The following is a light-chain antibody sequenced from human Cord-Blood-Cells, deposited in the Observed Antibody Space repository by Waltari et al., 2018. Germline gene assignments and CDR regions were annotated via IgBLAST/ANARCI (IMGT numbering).Light chain of an antibody. J-gene: IGKJ5*01. Sequence: EIVMTHSQATLSVAQGERATLSCRASQRVSSNLAWYQQKPGQAPRPLIYGASTRPTGIPARFSRSGSGTEFTLTISSLQSEDFAVYYCQQYNNWPPITFGQGTRLEIK. CDR1: QRVSSN. CDR2: GAS. V-gene: IGKV3-15*01. CDR3: QQYNNWPPIT.